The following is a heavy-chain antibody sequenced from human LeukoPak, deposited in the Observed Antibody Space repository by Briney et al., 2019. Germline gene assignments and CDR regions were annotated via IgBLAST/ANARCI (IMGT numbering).Heavy chain of an antibody. CDR1: GFTFSTYG. D-gene: IGHD4-17*01. V-gene: IGHV3-30*02. CDR2: IRYDGTNK. Sequence: PGGSLRLSCAASGFTFSTYGIHWVRQAPCKGLEWVAFIRYDGTNKWYANSVKGRFTISRDNSKNMLYLQMNSLRAEDTAVYHCAKDRDYGDYPSAYYYYMDVWGKGTTVTVSS. CDR3: AKDRDYGDYPSAYYYYMDV. J-gene: IGHJ6*03.